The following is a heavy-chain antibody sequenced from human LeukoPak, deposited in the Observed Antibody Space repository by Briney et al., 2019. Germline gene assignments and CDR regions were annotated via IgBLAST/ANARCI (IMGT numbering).Heavy chain of an antibody. J-gene: IGHJ5*02. CDR3: AGGFNYDFWSGFLNWFDP. D-gene: IGHD3-3*01. CDR1: GYTFTGYY. V-gene: IGHV1-2*02. Sequence: EASVKVSCKASGYTFTGYYMHWVRQAPGQGLEWMGWINPNSGGTNYAQKFQGRVTMTRDTSISTAYMELSRLRSDDTAVYYCAGGFNYDFWSGFLNWFDPWGQGTLVTVSS. CDR2: INPNSGGT.